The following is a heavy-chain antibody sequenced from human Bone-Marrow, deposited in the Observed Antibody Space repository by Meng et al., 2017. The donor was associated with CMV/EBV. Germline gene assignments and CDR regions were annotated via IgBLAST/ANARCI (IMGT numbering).Heavy chain of an antibody. CDR3: ARDWGDYSSGWETDYYYYYGMDV. CDR1: GFTFSSYS. Sequence: GGSLRLSCAASGFTFSSYSMNWVRQAPGKGLEWVSSISSSSSYIYYADSVKGRSTISRDNAKNSLYLQMNSLRAEDTAVYYCARDWGDYSSGWETDYYYYYGMDVWGQGTTVTVSS. CDR2: ISSSSSYI. V-gene: IGHV3-21*01. J-gene: IGHJ6*02. D-gene: IGHD6-19*01.